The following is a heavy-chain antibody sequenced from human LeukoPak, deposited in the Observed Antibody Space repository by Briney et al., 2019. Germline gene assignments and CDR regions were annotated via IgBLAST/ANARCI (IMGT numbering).Heavy chain of an antibody. Sequence: SETLSLTCAVYGGSFNGYYWSWIRQPPGKGLEWIGEINHSGSTNYNPSLKSRVTISVDTSKNQFCLKLSSVSAADLAVYYCARGMYDFWSGYYDYWGQGTLVTVSS. V-gene: IGHV4-34*01. CDR3: ARGMYDFWSGYYDY. J-gene: IGHJ4*02. CDR1: GGSFNGYY. D-gene: IGHD3-3*01. CDR2: INHSGST.